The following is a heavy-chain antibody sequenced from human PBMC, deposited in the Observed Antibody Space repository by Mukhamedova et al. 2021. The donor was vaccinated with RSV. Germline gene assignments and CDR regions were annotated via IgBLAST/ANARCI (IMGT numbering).Heavy chain of an antibody. CDR3: ARGNKLDMIRGVIDY. CDR2: MNPNSGNT. V-gene: IGHV1-8*01. J-gene: IGHJ4*02. D-gene: IGHD3-10*01. Sequence: GLEWMGWMNPNSGNTGYAQNFQGRVSMTRNTSINTAYMELSSLKSEDAAIYYCARGNKLDMIRGVIDYSGQGTLVTVSS.